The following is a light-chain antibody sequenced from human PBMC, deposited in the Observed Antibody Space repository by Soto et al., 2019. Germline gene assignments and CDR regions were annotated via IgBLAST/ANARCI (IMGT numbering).Light chain of an antibody. CDR2: DAS. V-gene: IGKV3-11*01. CDR3: QQRSNWPVT. J-gene: IGKJ3*01. Sequence: EIVLTQSPATLSLSPGERATLSCRASQSVSTYLAWYQQKPGQTPSLLIYDASNRAPGIPARFSGSGSGTDLTLIVSSLEPEDFAVYYCQQRSNWPVTFGPGTKVDIK. CDR1: QSVSTY.